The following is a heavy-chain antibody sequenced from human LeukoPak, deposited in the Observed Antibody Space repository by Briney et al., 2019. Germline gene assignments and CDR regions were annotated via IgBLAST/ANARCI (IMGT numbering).Heavy chain of an antibody. CDR2: IYPGDSDT. CDR1: GYSFTSYW. J-gene: IGHJ6*02. V-gene: IGHV5-51*01. D-gene: IGHD3-10*01. Sequence: GESLKISCKGSGYSFTSYWIGWVRQMPGKGLEWMGIIYPGDSDTRYSPSFQGQVSISADKSISTAYLQWSSLKASDTAMYYCARHARGPPLWGFGELTPFYYGMDVWGQGTTVTVSS. CDR3: ARHARGPPLWGFGELTPFYYGMDV.